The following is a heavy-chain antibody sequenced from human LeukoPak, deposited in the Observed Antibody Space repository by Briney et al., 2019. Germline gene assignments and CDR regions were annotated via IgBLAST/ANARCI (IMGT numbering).Heavy chain of an antibody. Sequence: PGRSLRLSCVASGFTFTRNCMHWVRQAPGKGLEWVAAIPHDGSNAYYADSVKGRFTISRDDSENTQYLQMNSLRIEDSAVYYCATGSDFYYASWGQGTLVTVSS. CDR2: IPHDGSNA. J-gene: IGHJ5*02. D-gene: IGHD3-3*01. CDR3: ATGSDFYYAS. V-gene: IGHV3-30-3*01. CDR1: GFTFTRNC.